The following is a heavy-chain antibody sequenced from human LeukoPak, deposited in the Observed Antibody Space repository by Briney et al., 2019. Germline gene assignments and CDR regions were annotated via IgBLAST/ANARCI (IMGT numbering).Heavy chain of an antibody. V-gene: IGHV6-1*01. CDR2: TYYRSKWYN. Sequence: SQTLSLTCAISGDSVSSNSAAWNWIRQSPSRGLEWLGRTYYRSKWYNDYAVSVKSRITINPDTSKNQFSLQLNSVTPEDTAVYYCARGMYSRSTFGNSFDVWGQGTMVTVSS. J-gene: IGHJ3*01. D-gene: IGHD6-13*01. CDR3: ARGMYSRSTFGNSFDV. CDR1: GDSVSSNSAA.